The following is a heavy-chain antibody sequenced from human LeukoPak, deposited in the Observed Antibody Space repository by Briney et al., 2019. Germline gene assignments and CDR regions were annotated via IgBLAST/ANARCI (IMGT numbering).Heavy chain of an antibody. CDR2: ISGGGGST. CDR3: AKGVVAVDFGY. V-gene: IGHV3-23*01. Sequence: PGGSLRLSCAASGFTFSSYAMSWVRRAPGKGLEWVSAISGGGGSTYYADSVKGRFTISRDNSKNTLYLQMNSLRAEDTAVYYCAKGVVAVDFGYWGQGTLVTVSS. D-gene: IGHD2-15*01. J-gene: IGHJ4*02. CDR1: GFTFSSYA.